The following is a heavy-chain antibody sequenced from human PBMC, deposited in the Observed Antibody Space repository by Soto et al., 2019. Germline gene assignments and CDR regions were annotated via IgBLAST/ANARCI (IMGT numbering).Heavy chain of an antibody. Sequence: SGPTLVNPTQTLTLTCTFSGFSLSTSGVGVGWIRQPPGKALEWLALIYWNDDKRYSPSLKSGLTITKDTSKNQVVLTMTNMDPVDTATYYCARIIVVVPAATPFNWFDPWGQGTLVTVSS. CDR3: ARIIVVVPAATPFNWFDP. CDR2: IYWNDDK. CDR1: GFSLSTSGVG. D-gene: IGHD2-2*01. V-gene: IGHV2-5*01. J-gene: IGHJ5*02.